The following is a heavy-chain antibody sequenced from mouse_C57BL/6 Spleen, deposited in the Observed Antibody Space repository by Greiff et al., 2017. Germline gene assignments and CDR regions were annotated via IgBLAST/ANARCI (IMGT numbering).Heavy chain of an antibody. CDR1: GFTFSNYW. J-gene: IGHJ3*01. V-gene: IGHV6-3*01. CDR2: IRLKSDNYAT. D-gene: IGHD1-1*01. Sequence: EVQLQESGGGLVQPGGSMKLSCVASGFTFSNYWMNWVRQSPEKGLEWVAQIRLKSDNYATHYAESVKGRFTISRDDSKSSVYLQMNNLRAVDTGIYYCTGWTTVPAYWGQGTLVTVSA. CDR3: TGWTTVPAY.